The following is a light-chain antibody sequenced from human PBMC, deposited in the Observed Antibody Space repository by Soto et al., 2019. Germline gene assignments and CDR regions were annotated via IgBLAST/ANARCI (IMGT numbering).Light chain of an antibody. CDR1: QSISSN. CDR2: GAS. CDR3: QQYNDWPPWT. Sequence: DIVMTQSPATLSVSPGQRATLSCRASQSISSNLAWYQQKPCQAPRLLIYGASTRATRIPARFSGSGSGTEFTLTISSLQSEDFAVYYCQQYNDWPPWTFGQGTKVEIK. V-gene: IGKV3-15*01. J-gene: IGKJ1*01.